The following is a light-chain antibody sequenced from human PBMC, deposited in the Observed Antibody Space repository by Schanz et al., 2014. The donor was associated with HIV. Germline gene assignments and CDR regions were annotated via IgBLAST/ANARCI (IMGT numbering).Light chain of an antibody. J-gene: IGLJ3*02. CDR2: ANN. CDR1: SSNIGADYD. V-gene: IGLV1-40*01. CDR3: SSYAATSNVL. Sequence: QSVLRQPPSVSGAPGQRVTISCAGTSSNIGADYDVHWYRQFPRTAPKLLIYANNNRPSGVPDRFSGSKSGNTASLTVSGLQADDEADYYCSSYAATSNVLFGGGTKLTVL.